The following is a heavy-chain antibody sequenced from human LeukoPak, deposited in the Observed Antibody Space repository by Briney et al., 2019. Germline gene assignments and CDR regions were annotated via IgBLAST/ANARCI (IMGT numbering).Heavy chain of an antibody. CDR1: GFTLSNYA. J-gene: IGHJ4*02. CDR3: AKDINWAPPRYFDY. Sequence: GGSLRLSCAASGFTLSNYAMTWVRQAPGRGLEWVSGISGRGDNTYYADSVKGRFTISRDNAKNTLYLQMNSLRAEDAAVYYCAKDINWAPPRYFDYWGQGTLVTVSS. D-gene: IGHD1-14*01. CDR2: ISGRGDNT. V-gene: IGHV3-23*01.